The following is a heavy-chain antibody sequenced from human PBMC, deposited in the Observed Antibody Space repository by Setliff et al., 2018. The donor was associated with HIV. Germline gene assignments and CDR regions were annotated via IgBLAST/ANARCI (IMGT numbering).Heavy chain of an antibody. D-gene: IGHD2-15*01. V-gene: IGHV1-24*01. Sequence: ASVKVSCKISGYTLTELSIHWVRQAPGKGLEWMANFDPEDGETFYAQKFQGRVTITADESTSTAYMELRTLRSEDTAIYYCASPNVGCSGGTCYSGSAFDYWGQGSPVTVSS. CDR2: FDPEDGET. J-gene: IGHJ4*02. CDR3: ASPNVGCSGGTCYSGSAFDY. CDR1: GYTLTELS.